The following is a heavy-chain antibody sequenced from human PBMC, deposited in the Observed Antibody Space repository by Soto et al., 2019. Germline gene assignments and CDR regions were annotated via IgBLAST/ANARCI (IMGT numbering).Heavy chain of an antibody. V-gene: IGHV1-18*01. CDR2: ISAYNGNT. CDR1: GYTFTSYG. Sequence: ASVKVSCKASGYTFTSYGISWVRQAPGQGLEWMGWISAYNGNTNYAQKLQGRVTMTTDTSTSTAYMELRSLRSDDTAVYYCAREPEVWSGYWYYYYGMDGWGQRTTDTVSS. D-gene: IGHD3-3*01. J-gene: IGHJ6*02. CDR3: AREPEVWSGYWYYYYGMDG.